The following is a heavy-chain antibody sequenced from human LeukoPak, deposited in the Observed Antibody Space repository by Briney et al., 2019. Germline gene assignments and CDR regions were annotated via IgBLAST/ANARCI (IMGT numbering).Heavy chain of an antibody. D-gene: IGHD3-22*01. CDR3: AKPYYYDSSGIDY. J-gene: IGHJ4*02. Sequence: PGGSLRLSCAASGFTVSSNYMSWVRQAPGKGLEWVSVIYSGGSTFYADSVKGRFTISRDNSKNTLYLQMNSLRAEDTAVYYCAKPYYYDSSGIDYWGQGTLVTVSS. CDR1: GFTVSSNY. V-gene: IGHV3-53*01. CDR2: IYSGGST.